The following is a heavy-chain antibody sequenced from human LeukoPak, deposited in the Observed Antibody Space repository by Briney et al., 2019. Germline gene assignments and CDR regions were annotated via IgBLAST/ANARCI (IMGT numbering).Heavy chain of an antibody. V-gene: IGHV1-2*06. CDR3: ARDEAAAGYFDY. J-gene: IGHJ4*02. Sequence: GASVKVSCKASGYTFTGYYTHWVRQAPGQGLEWMGRINPNSGGTNYAQKFQGRVTMTRDTSISTAYMELSRLRSDDTAVYYCARDEAAAGYFDYWGQGTLVTVSS. D-gene: IGHD6-13*01. CDR2: INPNSGGT. CDR1: GYTFTGYY.